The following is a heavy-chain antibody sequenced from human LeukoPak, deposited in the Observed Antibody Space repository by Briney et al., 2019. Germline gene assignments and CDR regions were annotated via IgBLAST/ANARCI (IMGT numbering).Heavy chain of an antibody. D-gene: IGHD2-21*01. CDR1: GFTFSNHW. CDR3: IRDEALWRLDY. CDR2: IDERGSNA. V-gene: IGHV3-74*03. J-gene: IGHJ4*02. Sequence: GGSLRLSCAASGFTFSNHWMHWVRQAPGKGLVWASRIDERGSNAMYADSVKGRFSISRDNAKNTVNLQMNRLRAEDTGVYYCIRDEALWRLDYWGQGTLVTVSS.